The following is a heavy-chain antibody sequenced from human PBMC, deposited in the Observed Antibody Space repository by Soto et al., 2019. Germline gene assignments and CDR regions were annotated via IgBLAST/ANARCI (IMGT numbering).Heavy chain of an antibody. CDR2: IKQDGSEK. J-gene: IGHJ4*02. V-gene: IGHV3-7*01. D-gene: IGHD3-9*01. Sequence: GGSLRLSCAASGFTFSSYWMSWVRQAPGKGLEWVANIKQDGSEKYYVDSVKGRFTISRDNAKNSLYLQMNSLRAEDTAVYYCARGVLYYDILTGYLAYYFDYWGQGTLVT. CDR1: GFTFSSYW. CDR3: ARGVLYYDILTGYLAYYFDY.